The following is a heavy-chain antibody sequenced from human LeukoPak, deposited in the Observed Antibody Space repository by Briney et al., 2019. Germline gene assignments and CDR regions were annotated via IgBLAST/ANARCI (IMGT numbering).Heavy chain of an antibody. CDR1: GYSFTSYW. D-gene: IGHD6-19*01. V-gene: IGHV5-51*01. Sequence: GESLKISCKGSGYSFTSYWIGRVRQMPGKGLEWMGIIYPGDSDTRYSPSFQGQVTISADKSISTAYLQWSSLKASDTAMYYCARGEQWPWYGLTGFDYWGQGTLVTVSS. CDR3: ARGEQWPWYGLTGFDY. J-gene: IGHJ4*02. CDR2: IYPGDSDT.